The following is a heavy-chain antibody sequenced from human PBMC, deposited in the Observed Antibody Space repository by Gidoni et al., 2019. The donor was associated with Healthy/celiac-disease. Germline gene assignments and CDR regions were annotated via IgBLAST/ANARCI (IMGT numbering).Heavy chain of an antibody. CDR2: ISSSSSYI. J-gene: IGHJ2*01. D-gene: IGHD3-9*01. Sequence: EVQLVESGGGLVKPGGSLRLSCAASGFTFSSYSMNWVRQPPGKGLEWVSSISSSSSYIYYADSVKGRFTISRDNAKNSLYLQMNSLRAEDTAVYYCARDFSPLNYYDILTGYYSSYWYFDLWGRGTLVTVSS. CDR3: ARDFSPLNYYDILTGYYSSYWYFDL. CDR1: GFTFSSYS. V-gene: IGHV3-21*01.